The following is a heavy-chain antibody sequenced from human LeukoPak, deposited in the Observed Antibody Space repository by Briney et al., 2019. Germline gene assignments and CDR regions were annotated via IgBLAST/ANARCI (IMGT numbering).Heavy chain of an antibody. CDR2: IKSKTDGGTT. Sequence: GGSLRLSCAASGFTFSNAWMSWVRQAPGKGLERVGRIKSKTDGGTTDYAAPVKGRFTISRDDSKNTLYLQMNSLKTEDTAVYYRTTGGLRSSNGDGFDYWGQGTLVTVSS. J-gene: IGHJ4*02. CDR1: GFTFSNAW. CDR3: TTGGLRSSNGDGFDY. D-gene: IGHD4-17*01. V-gene: IGHV3-15*01.